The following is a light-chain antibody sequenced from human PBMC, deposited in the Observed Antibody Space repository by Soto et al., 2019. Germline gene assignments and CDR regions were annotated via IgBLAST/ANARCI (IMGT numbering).Light chain of an antibody. Sequence: EIVLTQSPGTLSLSPGERATLSCRASQSVSSSYLAWYQQKPGQAPRLLIFGASSRATGVPDRFSGSGSGTDFTLTISRVEPEAFAVYYCQQYGRSPLVTFGQGTRLEIK. CDR2: GAS. CDR3: QQYGRSPLVT. V-gene: IGKV3-20*01. J-gene: IGKJ5*01. CDR1: QSVSSSY.